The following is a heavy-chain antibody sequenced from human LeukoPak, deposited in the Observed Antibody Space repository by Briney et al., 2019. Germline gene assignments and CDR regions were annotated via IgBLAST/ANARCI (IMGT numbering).Heavy chain of an antibody. V-gene: IGHV3-23*01. CDR2: ISGSGGST. CDR1: GFTFSSYA. D-gene: IGHD6-13*01. J-gene: IGHJ6*03. Sequence: PGGSLRLSCAASGFTFSSYAMSWARQAPGKGLEWVSAISGSGGSTYYADSVKGRFTISRDNSKNTLYLQMNSLRAEDTAVYYCAKDRQLDYYMDVWGKGTTITVSS. CDR3: AKDRQLDYYMDV.